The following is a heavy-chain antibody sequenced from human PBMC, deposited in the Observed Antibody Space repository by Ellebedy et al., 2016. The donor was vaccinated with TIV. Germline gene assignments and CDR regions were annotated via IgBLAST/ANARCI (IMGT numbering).Heavy chain of an antibody. CDR2: IYSGGST. CDR3: ARSNYGGNSMDY. Sequence: PGGSLRLSFAASGFTVSSNYMSWVRQAPGKGLEWVSVIYSGGSTYYADSVKGRFTISRDNSKNTLYLQMNSLRAEDTAVYYCARSNYGGNSMDYWGQGTLVTVSS. J-gene: IGHJ4*02. D-gene: IGHD4-23*01. V-gene: IGHV3-53*01. CDR1: GFTVSSNY.